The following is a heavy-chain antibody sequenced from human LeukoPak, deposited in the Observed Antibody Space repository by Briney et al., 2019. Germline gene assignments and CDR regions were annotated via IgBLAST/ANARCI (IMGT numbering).Heavy chain of an antibody. V-gene: IGHV1-2*02. D-gene: IGHD2-2*01. CDR3: AWVDHDQPPAHSFY. CDR2: INPNNGGT. Sequence: GASVKVSFKASVYIFTDYYRNWVRPAPGQGLEWMGWINPNNGGTKSAQKFQGRVTMTRDTSISTACMEVSSLRSDDTAIYYCAWVDHDQPPAHSFYRGQGSLVTVSS. CDR1: VYIFTDYY. J-gene: IGHJ4*02.